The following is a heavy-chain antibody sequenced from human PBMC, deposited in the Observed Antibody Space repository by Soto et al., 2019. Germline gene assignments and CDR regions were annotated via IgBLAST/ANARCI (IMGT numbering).Heavy chain of an antibody. CDR3: VRLEGQGTSTYYCEY. Sequence: PSETLSLTCTVSGGSVSSSSYYWGWVRQPPGKGLEWIGSVYYSGSTYYNPSLESRGTISFDKSKNQFSLQLKSLSAAATPSYYCVRLEGQGTSTYYCEYWRQGDMVTVSS. J-gene: IGHJ4*02. CDR2: VYYSGST. V-gene: IGHV4-39*01. CDR1: GGSVSSSSYY. D-gene: IGHD1-1*01.